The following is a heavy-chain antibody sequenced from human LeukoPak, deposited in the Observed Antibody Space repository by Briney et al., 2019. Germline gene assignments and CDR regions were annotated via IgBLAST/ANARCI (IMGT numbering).Heavy chain of an antibody. Sequence: SETLSLTCAVYGGSFSGYYWSWIRQPPGKGLEWIGEINHSGSTNYNPSLKSRVTISVDTSKNQFSLKLSSVTAADTAVYYCARNGQNYDFWSGQFGYWGQGTLVTVSS. D-gene: IGHD3-3*01. J-gene: IGHJ4*02. CDR3: ARNGQNYDFWSGQFGY. CDR2: INHSGST. V-gene: IGHV4-34*01. CDR1: GGSFSGYY.